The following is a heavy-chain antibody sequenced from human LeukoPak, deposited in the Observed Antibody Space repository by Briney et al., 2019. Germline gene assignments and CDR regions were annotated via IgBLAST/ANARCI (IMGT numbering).Heavy chain of an antibody. CDR2: INHSGST. Sequence: ASETLSLTCTVSGGSISNYYWSWIRQPPGKGLEWIGEINHSGSTNYNPSLKSRVTISVDTSKNQFSLKLSSVTAADTAVYYCARAIAAAAYYMDVWGKGTTVTVSS. J-gene: IGHJ6*03. CDR3: ARAIAAAAYYMDV. D-gene: IGHD6-13*01. CDR1: GGSISNYY. V-gene: IGHV4-34*01.